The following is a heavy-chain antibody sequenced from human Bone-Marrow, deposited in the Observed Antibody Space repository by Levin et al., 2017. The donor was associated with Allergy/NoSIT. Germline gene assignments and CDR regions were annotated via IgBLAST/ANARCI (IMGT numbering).Heavy chain of an antibody. D-gene: IGHD4-17*01. J-gene: IGHJ4*02. CDR1: GFSFEHYA. CDR3: ARSRGYGDYYFDY. CDR2: ISWNSALI. V-gene: IGHV3-9*01. Sequence: SLKISCAASGFSFEHYAMYWVRQAPGKGLEWVSGISWNSALIAYADSVKGRFTISRDNANKSLHLQINNLRPEDTAFYYCARSRGYGDYYFDYWGQGTLVTVSS.